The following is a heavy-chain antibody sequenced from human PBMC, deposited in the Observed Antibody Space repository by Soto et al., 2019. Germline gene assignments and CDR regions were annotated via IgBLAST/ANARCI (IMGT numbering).Heavy chain of an antibody. CDR1: GFTFSSYA. Sequence: EVQLLESGGGLVQPGGSLRLSCAASGFTFSSYAMSWVRQAPGKGLEWVSAISGSGGSTYYADSVKGRFTISRDNSKNTLYLQMNSLRAEDTAVYYWAKSSAYCCGDCRYWFDPWGQGTLVTVSS. J-gene: IGHJ5*02. V-gene: IGHV3-23*01. CDR3: AKSSAYCCGDCRYWFDP. CDR2: ISGSGGST. D-gene: IGHD2-21*02.